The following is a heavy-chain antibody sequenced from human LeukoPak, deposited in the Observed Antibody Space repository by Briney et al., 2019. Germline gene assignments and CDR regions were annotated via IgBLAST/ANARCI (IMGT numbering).Heavy chain of an antibody. CDR2: VNTVSSYI. CDR3: ARVPGVQLERRYYFDY. CDR1: GFVFSSYS. D-gene: IGHD1-1*01. J-gene: IGHJ4*02. Sequence: PGGSLRLSCAASGFVFSSYSFNWVRQAPGKGLEWVASVNTVSSYIYYADSVRGRFTISRDNAKNSVLLQMNSLRAEDMAMYYCARVPGVQLERRYYFDYWGQGTLVTVSS. V-gene: IGHV3-21*01.